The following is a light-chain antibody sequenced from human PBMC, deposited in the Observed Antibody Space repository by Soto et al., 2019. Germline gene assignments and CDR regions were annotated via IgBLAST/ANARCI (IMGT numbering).Light chain of an antibody. CDR2: GGS. CDR3: QSYNDWPFA. J-gene: IGKJ2*01. V-gene: IGKV3-15*01. CDR1: ESLFGF. Sequence: EIVLTQSPATLSVSPGDRVTLSCRASESLFGFLTWYQQKPGQSPRLLIYGGSTRATGIPARFSGSGSATVFTLTTSSLQSEDFAVYFCQSYNDWPFASGLGTKLAI.